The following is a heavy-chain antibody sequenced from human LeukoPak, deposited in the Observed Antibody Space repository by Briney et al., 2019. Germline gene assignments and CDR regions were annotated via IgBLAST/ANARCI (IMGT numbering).Heavy chain of an antibody. CDR3: ARTSSITMVRGEDWFDP. CDR2: IYPGDSDT. V-gene: IGHV5-51*01. D-gene: IGHD3-10*01. Sequence: GESLKISCKASGYSFTSYWIGWVRQMPGKGLEWMGIIYPGDSDTRYSPSFQGQVTISADKSISTAYLQWSSLKASDTAMYYCARTSSITMVRGEDWFDPWGQGTLVTVSS. J-gene: IGHJ5*02. CDR1: GYSFTSYW.